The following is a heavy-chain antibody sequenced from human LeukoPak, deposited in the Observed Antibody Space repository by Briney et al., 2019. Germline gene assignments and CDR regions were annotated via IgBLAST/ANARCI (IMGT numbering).Heavy chain of an antibody. D-gene: IGHD1-1*01. V-gene: IGHV5-51*01. CDR3: LAYNWADAPDFDL. CDR2: IYPADSDT. CDR1: GYTFVNYW. J-gene: IGHJ3*01. Sequence: GESLKISCQGSGYTFVNYWIAWVRQVPGKGLEWMGIIYPADSDTRYSPSFQGHVTISADDSTSVAYLQWTSLKASDTARYYCLAYNWADAPDFDLWGQGTLVTV.